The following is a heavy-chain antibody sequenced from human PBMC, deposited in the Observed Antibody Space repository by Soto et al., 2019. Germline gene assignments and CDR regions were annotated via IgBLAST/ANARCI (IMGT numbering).Heavy chain of an antibody. CDR3: ATLWFGEGKY. V-gene: IGHV4-39*01. J-gene: IGHJ4*02. CDR1: SGSISRNSYY. CDR2: IYYSGST. D-gene: IGHD3-10*01. Sequence: QLQLQESGRGLVKPSETLSLTCTVSSGSISRNSYYWGWIRQPPGKGLEWIGSIYYSGSTYYNPSLKSRVTISVDTSKNQFSLKLSSVTAADTAVYYCATLWFGEGKYWGQGTLVTVSS.